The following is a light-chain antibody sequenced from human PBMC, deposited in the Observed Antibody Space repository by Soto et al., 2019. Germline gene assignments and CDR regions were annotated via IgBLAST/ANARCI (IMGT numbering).Light chain of an antibody. Sequence: AIQMTQSPSSLSASVGDRVTITCRASHGIRNDLGWYQQKPGKAPKLLIYAASTLQSGVPSRLSGSGSGTDFTRTISSLQPEDFATYYCLQDYNYPRTFGQGTKVEVK. CDR1: HGIRND. CDR3: LQDYNYPRT. J-gene: IGKJ1*01. CDR2: AAS. V-gene: IGKV1-6*01.